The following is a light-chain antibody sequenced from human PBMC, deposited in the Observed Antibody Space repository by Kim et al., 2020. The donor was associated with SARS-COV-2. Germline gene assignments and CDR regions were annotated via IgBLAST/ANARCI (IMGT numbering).Light chain of an antibody. V-gene: IGKV1-6*01. CDR3: LQEYDYPLT. Sequence: ASVGDRVTIACRASQGIRKDLALYQQIPGAAPKLLIHDASNLQSGVPSRFSGSGSGTDFTLTINNLQPDDFATYYCLQEYDYPLTFGGGTKVDIK. CDR2: DAS. CDR1: QGIRKD. J-gene: IGKJ4*01.